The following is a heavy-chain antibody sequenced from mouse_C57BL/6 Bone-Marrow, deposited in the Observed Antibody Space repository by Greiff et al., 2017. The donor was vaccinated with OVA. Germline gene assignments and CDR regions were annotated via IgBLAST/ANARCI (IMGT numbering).Heavy chain of an antibody. CDR3: VRHHHLAFDY. J-gene: IGHJ2*01. D-gene: IGHD6-1*01. CDR1: GFSFNTYA. V-gene: IGHV10-1*01. Sequence: DVHLVESGGGLVQPKGSLKLSCAASGFSFNTYAMNWVRQAPGKGLEWVARIRSKSNNYATYYADSVKDRFTISRDDSESMLYLQMNNLKTEDTAMYYCVRHHHLAFDYWGQGTTLTVSS. CDR2: IRSKSNNYAT.